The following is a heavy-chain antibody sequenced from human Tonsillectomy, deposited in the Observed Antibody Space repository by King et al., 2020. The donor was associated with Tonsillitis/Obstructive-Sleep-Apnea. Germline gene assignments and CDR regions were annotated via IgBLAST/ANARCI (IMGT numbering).Heavy chain of an antibody. CDR2: ISYDGSNK. CDR3: ARDSSPVYSGYLYYFDY. Sequence: VQLVESRGGVVQPGRSLRLSCAASGFTFSSYAMHWVRQAPGKGLEWVAVISYDGSNKYYADSVKGRFTISRDNSKNTLYLQMNSLRAEDTAVYYCARDSSPVYSGYLYYFDYWGQGTLVTVSS. V-gene: IGHV3-30*04. J-gene: IGHJ4*02. D-gene: IGHD5-12*01. CDR1: GFTFSSYA.